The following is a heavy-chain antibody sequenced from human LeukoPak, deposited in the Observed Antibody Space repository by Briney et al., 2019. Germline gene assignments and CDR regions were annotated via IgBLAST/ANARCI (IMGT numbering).Heavy chain of an antibody. CDR3: ARLWFGELFRWFDP. CDR2: INPNSGGT. J-gene: IGHJ5*02. D-gene: IGHD3-10*01. V-gene: IGHV1-2*02. Sequence: ASVKVSCKASGYTFTGYYMHWVRQAPGQGLEWMGWINPNSGGTNYAQKFQGRVTMTRDTSIGTAYMELSRLRSDDTAVYYCARLWFGELFRWFDPWGQGTLVTVSS. CDR1: GYTFTGYY.